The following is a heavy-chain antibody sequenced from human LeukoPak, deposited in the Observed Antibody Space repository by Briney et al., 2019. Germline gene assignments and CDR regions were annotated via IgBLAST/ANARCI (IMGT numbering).Heavy chain of an antibody. CDR3: ARQWLPNNWFDP. Sequence: ASVKVSCKASGGTFSRHAISWVRQAPGQGLEWMGGIIPIFGTANYAQKFQGRVTITADESTSTAYMELSSLRSEDAAVYYCARQWLPNNWFDPWGQGTLVTVSS. J-gene: IGHJ5*02. V-gene: IGHV1-69*01. D-gene: IGHD6-19*01. CDR2: IIPIFGTA. CDR1: GGTFSRHA.